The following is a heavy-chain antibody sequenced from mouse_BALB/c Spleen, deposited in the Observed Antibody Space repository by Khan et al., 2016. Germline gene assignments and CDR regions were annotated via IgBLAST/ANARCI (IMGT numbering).Heavy chain of an antibody. CDR3: ARDDYDGGFDY. D-gene: IGHD2-4*01. CDR1: GFSLTGYG. J-gene: IGHJ2*01. Sequence: LQLQESGPGLVAPSQSLSITCTVSGFSLTGYGVNWVRQPPGKGLEWLGMIWGDGSTDYNSALKSRLSLSKDKSKSQVFLKMNSLQTDDTARYXCARDDYDGGFDYWGQGTTLTVSS. V-gene: IGHV2-6-7*01. CDR2: IWGDGST.